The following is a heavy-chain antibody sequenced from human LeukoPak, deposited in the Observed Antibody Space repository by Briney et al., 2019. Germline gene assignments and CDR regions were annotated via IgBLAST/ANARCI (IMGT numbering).Heavy chain of an antibody. V-gene: IGHV4-39*01. CDR3: ARVSGRSWYIRY. D-gene: IGHD6-13*01. Sequence: SETLSLTCTVSGGSISSSSYYWGWIRQPPGKGLEWIGSIYYSGSTYYNPSLKSRVTISVDTSKNQFSLKLSSVTAADTAVYYCARVSGRSWYIRYWGQGTLVTVSS. J-gene: IGHJ4*02. CDR2: IYYSGST. CDR1: GGSISSSSYY.